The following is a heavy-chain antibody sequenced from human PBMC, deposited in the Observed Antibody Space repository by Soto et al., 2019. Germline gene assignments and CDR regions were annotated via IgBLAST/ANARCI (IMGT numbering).Heavy chain of an antibody. CDR2: IYYSGNT. CDR3: AREGAAPYFYLGMDV. J-gene: IGHJ6*02. CDR1: GGSISSGGYF. D-gene: IGHD6-6*01. V-gene: IGHV4-31*03. Sequence: QVQLQESGPGLVKPSQTLSLTCTVSGGSISSGGYFCSWIRQHPGKGLEWIAFIYYSGNTYYNPSLKSRVTLSVDTSKHRFSLKLSSVTAADTAVYYCAREGAAPYFYLGMDVWGQGTTVTVSS.